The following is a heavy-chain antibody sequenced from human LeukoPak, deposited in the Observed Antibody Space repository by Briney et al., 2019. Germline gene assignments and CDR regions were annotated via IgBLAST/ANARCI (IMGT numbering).Heavy chain of an antibody. Sequence: PGGSLRLSCAASGFTFNNYAMSWVRQAPGKGLEWVSGISGSGGNSYYADSVKGRFTISRDNSKNTLYLQMNSLRAEDTAVYYCAKEIPPEYYDFWSGYYGYWGQGTLVTVSS. D-gene: IGHD3-3*01. J-gene: IGHJ4*02. CDR2: ISGSGGNS. CDR1: GFTFNNYA. V-gene: IGHV3-23*01. CDR3: AKEIPPEYYDFWSGYYGY.